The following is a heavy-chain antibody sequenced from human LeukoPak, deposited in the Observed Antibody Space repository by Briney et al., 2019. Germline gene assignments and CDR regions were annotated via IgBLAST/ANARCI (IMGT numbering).Heavy chain of an antibody. Sequence: SETLSLTCTVSGGSFSSYYWSWIRQPPGKGLEWIGYICYSGSTDYNPSLKSRVTMSLDTSKNQFSLNLSSVTAADTAVYYCARAVITFGGVVAKGFDCWGQGTLVTVSS. CDR2: ICYSGST. D-gene: IGHD3-16*02. CDR3: ARAVITFGGVVAKGFDC. CDR1: GGSFSSYY. V-gene: IGHV4-59*01. J-gene: IGHJ4*02.